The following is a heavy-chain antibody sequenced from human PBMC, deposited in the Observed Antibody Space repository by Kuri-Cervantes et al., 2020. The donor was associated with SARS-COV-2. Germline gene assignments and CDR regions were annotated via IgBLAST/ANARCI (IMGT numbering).Heavy chain of an antibody. CDR1: GYSFTSYC. J-gene: IGHJ3*02. CDR3: ARPLYYYDSRGYPGSVVAFDI. V-gene: IGHV5-51*01. Sequence: GESLKISGKGSGYSFTSYCIGWVRQMPGKGLERMGLIYPGDSDTRYRPSLQGQVTISADKSISTAYLQWSSLKASDTAMYYCARPLYYYDSRGYPGSVVAFDIWGQGTMVTVSS. D-gene: IGHD3-22*01. CDR2: IYPGDSDT.